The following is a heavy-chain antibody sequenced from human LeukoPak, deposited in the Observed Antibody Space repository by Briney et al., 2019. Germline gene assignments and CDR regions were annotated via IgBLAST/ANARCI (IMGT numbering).Heavy chain of an antibody. J-gene: IGHJ5*02. CDR1: GFTFSTYN. CDR3: ASYPGAEASS. Sequence: GGSLRLSCAASGFTFSTYNMNWVRQAPGKGLEWVSYISSSSSAIYYADSVKGRFTISRDNAKNSLYLQMNSLRAEDTAVYYCASYPGAEASSWGQGTLVTVSS. D-gene: IGHD6-13*01. CDR2: ISSSSSAI. V-gene: IGHV3-48*04.